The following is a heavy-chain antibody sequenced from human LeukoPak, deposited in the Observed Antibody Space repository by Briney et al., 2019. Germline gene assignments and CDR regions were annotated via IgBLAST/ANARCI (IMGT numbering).Heavy chain of an antibody. V-gene: IGHV3-30*18. Sequence: GGSLRLSCAASGFTFSSYGMHWVRQAPGKGLEWVAVISYDGSNKYYADSVKGRFTISRDNSKNTLYLQMNSLRAEDTAVHYCAKEYCGGDCPTDVPDYWGQGTLVTVSS. D-gene: IGHD2-21*02. J-gene: IGHJ4*02. CDR2: ISYDGSNK. CDR3: AKEYCGGDCPTDVPDY. CDR1: GFTFSSYG.